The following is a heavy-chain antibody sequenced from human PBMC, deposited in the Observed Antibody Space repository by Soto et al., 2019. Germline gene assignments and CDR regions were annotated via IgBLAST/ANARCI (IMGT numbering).Heavy chain of an antibody. CDR1: GLSFSSYA. V-gene: IGHV3-23*01. D-gene: IGHD3-9*01. CDR3: AKDAKILDWLPTSYYFDF. CDR2: ISRSGNST. J-gene: IGHJ4*02. Sequence: EVQVLESGGGLAQPGRSLRLSCAVSGLSFSSYAMTWVRQSPGKGLEWVSSISRSGNSTYSADSVRGRFTISRDNSKNTLYLQMNSPRGEDTAVYYCAKDAKILDWLPTSYYFDFWGQATLVTVSS.